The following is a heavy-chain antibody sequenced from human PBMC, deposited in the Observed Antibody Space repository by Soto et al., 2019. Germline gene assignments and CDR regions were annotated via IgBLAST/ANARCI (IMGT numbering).Heavy chain of an antibody. V-gene: IGHV3-7*01. CDR1: GFTLSSYW. Sequence: EVQLVESGGGLVQPGGSLRISCAVSGFTLSSYWMRWVRQAPGKGLEWVATIKQGGSEKYYVDSVKGRFTISGDNAENSLYLQMNSLSAEDTAVYFCVRDVGYDYVNWGQGTLVTVSS. D-gene: IGHD5-12*01. CDR3: VRDVGYDYVN. J-gene: IGHJ4*02. CDR2: IKQGGSEK.